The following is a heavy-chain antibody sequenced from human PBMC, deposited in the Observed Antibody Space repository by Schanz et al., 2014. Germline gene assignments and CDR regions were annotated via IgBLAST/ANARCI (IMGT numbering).Heavy chain of an antibody. CDR2: ISSSSSYI. Sequence: EVQLVESGGGLVKPGGSLRLSCAASGFSFSDYSMSWVRQAPGKGLEWVSSISSSSSYIYYADSVKGRFTISRDNAKNSLYLQMNRLRAEDTAVYYCARGAAARPRYYYYYGMDVWGQGATVTVSS. V-gene: IGHV3-21*01. D-gene: IGHD6-6*01. J-gene: IGHJ6*02. CDR1: GFSFSDYS. CDR3: ARGAAARPRYYYYYGMDV.